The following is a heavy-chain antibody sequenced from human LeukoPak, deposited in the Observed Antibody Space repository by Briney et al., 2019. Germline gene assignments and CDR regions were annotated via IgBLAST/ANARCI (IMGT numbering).Heavy chain of an antibody. D-gene: IGHD5-18*01. CDR3: ARVRGYTGMVDY. Sequence: PGGSLRLSCAASGFTFSTYSMNWVRQAPGRGLEWVSYISSTSSTIAYADSVKGRFTISRDNAKNSLYLQMNSLRAEDTAVYYCARVRGYTGMVDYWGQGTLVTVSS. CDR2: ISSTSSTI. J-gene: IGHJ4*02. V-gene: IGHV3-48*04. CDR1: GFTFSTYS.